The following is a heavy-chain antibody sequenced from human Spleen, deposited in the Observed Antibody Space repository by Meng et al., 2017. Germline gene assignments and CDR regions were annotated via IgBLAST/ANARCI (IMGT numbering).Heavy chain of an antibody. V-gene: IGHV4-4*02. CDR2: IYDGGST. Sequence: QVQLQEWGPGLVKPSGTLSLTCAVSGGSISSSNWWSWVRQSPWKGLEWIGEIYDGGSTNYNPSLNSRVTISVDKSKNQFSLKLSSVTAADTAVYYCARVGSSSWFVADWGQGTLVTVSS. J-gene: IGHJ4*02. CDR1: GGSISSSNW. CDR3: ARVGSSSWFVAD. D-gene: IGHD6-13*01.